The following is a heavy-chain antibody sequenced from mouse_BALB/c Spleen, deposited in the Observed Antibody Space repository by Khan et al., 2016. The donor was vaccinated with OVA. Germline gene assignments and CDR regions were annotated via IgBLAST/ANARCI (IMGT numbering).Heavy chain of an antibody. CDR3: TRLAYYYDSGGFAY. V-gene: IGHV5-6*01. CDR2: VSTGGSYT. Sequence: EVELVESGGDLVKPGGSLKLSCAASGFTFSTYGMSWVRQAPDKRLEWVATVSTGGSYTYYPASVKGRFTISRDTAKNTLYLQMSGLRSEDTAMFTCTRLAYYYDSGGFAYWGQGTLVTVSA. D-gene: IGHD1-1*01. J-gene: IGHJ3*01. CDR1: GFTFSTYG.